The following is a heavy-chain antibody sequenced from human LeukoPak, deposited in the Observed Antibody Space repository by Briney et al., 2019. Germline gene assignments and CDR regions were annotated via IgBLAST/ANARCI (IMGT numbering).Heavy chain of an antibody. D-gene: IGHD7-27*01. Sequence: GGSLRLSCAASGFTFSDFWMHWVRQAPGKGPVWVSRISPDGSYTTYADSVKGRCTISRDNAKNTLYLQIRSLRAEDTAVYYCARDMWGTFEYWDQGALVTVSS. CDR2: ISPDGSYT. CDR3: ARDMWGTFEY. CDR1: GFTFSDFW. V-gene: IGHV3-74*01. J-gene: IGHJ4*02.